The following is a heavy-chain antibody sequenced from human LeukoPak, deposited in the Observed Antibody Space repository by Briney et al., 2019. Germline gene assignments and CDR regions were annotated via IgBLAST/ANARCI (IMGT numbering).Heavy chain of an antibody. CDR3: ATDSHTGIPPY. V-gene: IGHV3-11*01. CDR2: ISVSGPTI. CDR1: GFTFTDYY. D-gene: IGHD5-18*01. Sequence: KPGGSLRLSCATSGFTFTDYYMSWIRQAPGKGLEWVSYISVSGPTIFYADSVKGRFTISRDNAKNSLYLQMNSLRVEDTALYYCATDSHTGIPPYWGQGTLVTVSS. J-gene: IGHJ4*02.